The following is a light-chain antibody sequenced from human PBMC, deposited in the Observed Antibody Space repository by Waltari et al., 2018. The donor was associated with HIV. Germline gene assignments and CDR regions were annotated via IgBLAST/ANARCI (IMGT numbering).Light chain of an antibody. CDR1: SSNIGSNY. CDR2: RNN. CDR3: AAWDNSLSAPV. V-gene: IGLV1-47*01. J-gene: IGLJ3*02. Sequence: QSVLTQPPSASGTPGQRVTISCSGSSSNIGSNYAYWYQQLPGTAPKLLIYRNNQRPSGVPDRFSGSKSGTSASLAISGLRSEDEADYYCAAWDNSLSAPVFGGGTKLTVL.